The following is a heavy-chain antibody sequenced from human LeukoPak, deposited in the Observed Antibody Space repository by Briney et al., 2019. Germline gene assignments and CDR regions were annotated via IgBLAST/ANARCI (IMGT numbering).Heavy chain of an antibody. CDR2: INPNSGGT. CDR3: ARPPMVRGVNWFDP. V-gene: IGHV1-2*02. J-gene: IGHJ5*02. Sequence: ASVKVSCKASGYTFTGYYMHWVRQAPGQGLEWMGWINPNSGGTNYAQKFRGRVTMTRDTSISTAYMELSRLRFDDTAVYYCARPPMVRGVNWFDPWGQGTLVTVSS. CDR1: GYTFTGYY. D-gene: IGHD3-10*01.